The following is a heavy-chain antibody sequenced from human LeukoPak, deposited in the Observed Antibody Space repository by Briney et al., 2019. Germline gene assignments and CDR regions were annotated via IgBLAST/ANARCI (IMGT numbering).Heavy chain of an antibody. CDR2: INPNSGDT. V-gene: IGHV1-2*02. CDR1: GYTFTDYY. D-gene: IGHD1-26*01. J-gene: IGHJ4*02. Sequence: ASVKVSYKASGYTFTDYYMHWVRQAPGQGLEWMGWINPNSGDTNYAQKFQGRVTMTRDTSISTAYMELSRLRSDDTAVFYCARDQGGSYSSFDYWGQGTLVTVSS. CDR3: ARDQGGSYSSFDY.